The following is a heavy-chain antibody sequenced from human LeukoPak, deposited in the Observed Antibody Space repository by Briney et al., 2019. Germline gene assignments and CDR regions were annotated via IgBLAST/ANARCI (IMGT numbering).Heavy chain of an antibody. Sequence: GGSLRLSCAASGFTFSGSYMHRVRQAPGKGLVWVSRVNTDGSTTTYADSVKGRFTISRDNANNTLYLQMNSLRAEDTAVYYCARGKSAGIWGQGTLVTVSS. CDR1: GFTFSGSY. CDR2: VNTDGSTT. V-gene: IGHV3-74*01. J-gene: IGHJ4*02. CDR3: ARGKSAGI.